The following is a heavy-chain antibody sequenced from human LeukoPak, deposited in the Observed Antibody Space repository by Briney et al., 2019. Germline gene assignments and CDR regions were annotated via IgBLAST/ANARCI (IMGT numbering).Heavy chain of an antibody. Sequence: PGGSLRLSCAASGFTFSSYAMSWVRQAPGKGLEWVSAISGSGGSTYYADSVKGRFTISRDNSKNTLYLQMNSLRAEDTAVYYCAKVHRWGLHRGYYFDYWGQGTLVTVSS. V-gene: IGHV3-23*01. CDR2: ISGSGGST. CDR3: AKVHRWGLHRGYYFDY. J-gene: IGHJ4*02. CDR1: GFTFSSYA. D-gene: IGHD1-26*01.